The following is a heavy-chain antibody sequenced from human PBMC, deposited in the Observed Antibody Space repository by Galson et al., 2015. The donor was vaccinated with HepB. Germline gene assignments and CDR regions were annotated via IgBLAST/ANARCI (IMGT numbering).Heavy chain of an antibody. Sequence: QSGAEVKKPGESLKISCKGSGYSFTSYWIGWVRQMPGKGLEWMGIIYPGDSDTRYSPSFQGQVTISADKSISTAYLQWSSLKASDTAMYYCASDYDSSGYYPGAGAFDIWGQGTMVTVSS. CDR2: IYPGDSDT. D-gene: IGHD3-22*01. CDR3: ASDYDSSGYYPGAGAFDI. J-gene: IGHJ3*02. CDR1: GYSFTSYW. V-gene: IGHV5-51*03.